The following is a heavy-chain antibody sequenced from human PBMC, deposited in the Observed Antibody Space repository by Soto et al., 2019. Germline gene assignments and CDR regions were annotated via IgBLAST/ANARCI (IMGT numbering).Heavy chain of an antibody. CDR3: AKDPSSTSYNWFDP. Sequence: GSLRLSCAASGFTFTSYAMSWVRQAPGKGLEWVSTISGSGGSTYYADYVKGRFTIYRDNSKNTLYLQMNSLRAEDTAVYYCAKDPSSTSYNWFDPWGQGTLVTVSS. CDR2: ISGSGGST. J-gene: IGHJ5*02. CDR1: GFTFTSYA. D-gene: IGHD2-2*01. V-gene: IGHV3-23*01.